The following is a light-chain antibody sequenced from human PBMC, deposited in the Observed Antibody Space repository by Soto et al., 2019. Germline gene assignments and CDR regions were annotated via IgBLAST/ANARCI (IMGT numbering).Light chain of an antibody. CDR3: QSYDSSLSGWV. J-gene: IGLJ3*02. V-gene: IGLV1-40*01. CDR1: SSNIGAGYD. Sequence: QSVLTQPPSVSGAPGQRVTISCTGSSSNIGAGYDVHGYQQLPGTAPKLLISGNSNRPSGVPDRFSGSKSGTSASLAITGLQAEDEADYYCQSYDSSLSGWVFGGGTKLNVL. CDR2: GNS.